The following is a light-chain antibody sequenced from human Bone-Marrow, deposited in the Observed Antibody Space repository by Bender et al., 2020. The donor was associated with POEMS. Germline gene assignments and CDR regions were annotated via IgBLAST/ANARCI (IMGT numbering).Light chain of an antibody. V-gene: IGLV3-21*02. CDR3: QVWDSSSDHFV. Sequence: SYVLTQPPSVSVAPGQTARITCGGNNIGSESVHWYQQRPGQAPVLVVYDASDRPSGIPERFSGSNSGNTATLTISRVEAGDEADYYCQVWDSSSDHFVFGTGTMVTVL. J-gene: IGLJ1*01. CDR1: NIGSES. CDR2: DAS.